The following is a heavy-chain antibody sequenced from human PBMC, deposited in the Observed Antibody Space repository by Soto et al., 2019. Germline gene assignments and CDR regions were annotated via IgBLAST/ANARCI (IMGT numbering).Heavy chain of an antibody. J-gene: IGHJ6*04. Sequence: QVQLQESGPGLVKPSQTLSLTCTVSGGSISSGGYYWSWIRQHPGKGREWIGYIYYSGSTDYNPSLKSRVTISGDTSKNQFSLKLSSVTAADTAVYYCARDTSCPICSGGMDVWGKGTTVTVSS. V-gene: IGHV4-31*03. CDR2: IYYSGST. D-gene: IGHD2-15*01. CDR1: GGSISSGGYY. CDR3: ARDTSCPICSGGMDV.